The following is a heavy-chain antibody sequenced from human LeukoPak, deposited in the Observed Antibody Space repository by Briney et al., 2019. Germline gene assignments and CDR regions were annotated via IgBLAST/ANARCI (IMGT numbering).Heavy chain of an antibody. V-gene: IGHV3-30*18. CDR3: AKARPPYGDYSYYFDY. CDR2: VSYDGSNK. D-gene: IGHD4-17*01. J-gene: IGHJ4*02. Sequence: XRSLRLSCAASGFTFSSYGMHWVRQVPGKGLDWVADVSYDGSNKYYADSVKGRFTISRDNSKKTLYLQMNSLSPDDTALYYCAKARPPYGDYSYYFDYWGLGTLVTVSS. CDR1: GFTFSSYG.